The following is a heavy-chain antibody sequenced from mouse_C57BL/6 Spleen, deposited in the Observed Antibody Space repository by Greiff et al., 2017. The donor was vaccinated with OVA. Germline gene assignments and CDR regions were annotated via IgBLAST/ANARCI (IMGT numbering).Heavy chain of an antibody. V-gene: IGHV1-64*01. CDR3: ARAYYSNYGYFDV. Sequence: QVQLQQPGAELVKPGASVKLSCKASGYTFTSYWMHWVKQRPGQGLEWIGMIHPNSGSTNYNEKFKSKATLTVDKSSSTAYMQLSSLTSEDSAVYYCARAYYSNYGYFDVWGTGTTVTVSS. CDR2: IHPNSGST. J-gene: IGHJ1*03. CDR1: GYTFTSYW. D-gene: IGHD2-5*01.